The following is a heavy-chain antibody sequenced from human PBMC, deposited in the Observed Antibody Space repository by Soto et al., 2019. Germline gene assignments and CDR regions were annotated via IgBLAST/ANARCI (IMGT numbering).Heavy chain of an antibody. CDR1: GFIFSSYA. V-gene: IGHV3-23*01. J-gene: IGHJ3*02. CDR3: AKAMKVVVSHPDAFDI. CDR2: ISGSGGST. D-gene: IGHD3-22*01. Sequence: PGGALRLSCAASGFIFSSYAMSWVRQAPGKGLEWVSAISGSGGSTYYADSVKGRFTISRDNSKNTLYLQMNSLRAEDTAVYYCAKAMKVVVSHPDAFDIWGQGTMVTVSS.